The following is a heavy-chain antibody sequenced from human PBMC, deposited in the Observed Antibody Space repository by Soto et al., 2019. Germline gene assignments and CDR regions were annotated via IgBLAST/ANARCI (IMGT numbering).Heavy chain of an antibody. D-gene: IGHD3-10*01. V-gene: IGHV3-15*01. J-gene: IGHJ6*02. CDR2: IKSKTDGGTT. CDR3: TTDNPIKGFGELLYYYYGMDV. Sequence: GGSLRLSCAASGFTFSNAWMSWVRQAPGKGLEWVGRIKSKTDGGTTDYAAPVKGRFTISRDDSKNTLYLQMNSLKTEDTAVYYCTTDNPIKGFGELLYYYYGMDVWGQGTTVTVSS. CDR1: GFTFSNAW.